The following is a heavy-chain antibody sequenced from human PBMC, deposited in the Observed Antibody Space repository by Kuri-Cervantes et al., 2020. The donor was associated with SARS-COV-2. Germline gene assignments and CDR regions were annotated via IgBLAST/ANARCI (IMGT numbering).Heavy chain of an antibody. D-gene: IGHD3-22*01. CDR3: ARGVPYYFDGTVSLRYYLDY. Sequence: ASVKVSCKTSGYNSNVYGVTWVRQAPGQGLEWMGWVSAYGGTPTYSQKFQGRVTFSTDTFTTTSYMELRSLRSDDTAVYYCARGVPYYFDGTVSLRYYLDYWGQGTPVTFSS. CDR2: VSAYGGTP. J-gene: IGHJ4*02. V-gene: IGHV1-18*01. CDR1: GYNSNVYG.